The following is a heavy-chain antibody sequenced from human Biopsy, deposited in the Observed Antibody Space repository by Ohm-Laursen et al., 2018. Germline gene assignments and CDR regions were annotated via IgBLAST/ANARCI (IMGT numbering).Heavy chain of an antibody. D-gene: IGHD3-10*01. CDR3: ARWYGDLFYYYNGMDV. V-gene: IGHV3-11*06. J-gene: IGHJ6*02. CDR2: ITSRTSST. CDR1: GFPFSDYY. Sequence: SLRLSCAASGFPFSDYYMRWIRQAPGKGLEWVSSITSRTSSTYYADSVKGRVTTSRDNANNSVSLQMNNLRVDDTAVYYCARWYGDLFYYYNGMDVWGQGTTVTVSS.